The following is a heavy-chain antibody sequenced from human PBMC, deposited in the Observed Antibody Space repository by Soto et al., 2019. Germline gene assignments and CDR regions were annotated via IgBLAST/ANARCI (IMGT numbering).Heavy chain of an antibody. CDR3: ARGRREFIAAAGNWFDP. V-gene: IGHV4-34*01. CDR2: INHSGST. CDR1: GGSFSGYY. Sequence: QVQLQQWGAGLLKPSETLSLTCAVYGGSFSGYYWSWIRQPPGKGLEWIGEINHSGSTNYDPSLKSRVTISVDTSKNQFSLKLSSVTAADTAVYYCARGRREFIAAAGNWFDPWGQGTLVTVSS. D-gene: IGHD6-13*01. J-gene: IGHJ5*02.